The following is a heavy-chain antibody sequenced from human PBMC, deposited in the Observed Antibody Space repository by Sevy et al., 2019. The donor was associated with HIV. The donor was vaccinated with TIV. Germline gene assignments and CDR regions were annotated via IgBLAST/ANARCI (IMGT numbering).Heavy chain of an antibody. CDR1: GFAFRGSA. Sequence: GGSLRLSCAASGFAFRGSAIHWVRQASGKGLEWIGRIRSKGNSFATDYVPSVKGRLTISRDDSKKTAYLQMISLKIEDTAVYYCAGQVGDSVMAIFDYWGQGTLVTVSS. J-gene: IGHJ4*02. V-gene: IGHV3-73*01. CDR3: AGQVGDSVMAIFDY. D-gene: IGHD1-26*01. CDR2: IRSKGNSFAT.